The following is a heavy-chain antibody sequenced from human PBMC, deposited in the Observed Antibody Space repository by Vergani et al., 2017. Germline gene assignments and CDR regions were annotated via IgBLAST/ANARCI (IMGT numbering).Heavy chain of an antibody. CDR2: IYYSGST. V-gene: IGHV4-31*11. J-gene: IGHJ3*02. D-gene: IGHD3-22*01. CDR1: GGSISSGGYY. CDR3: ARDPLYYDSSGYNGGGAFDI. Sequence: QVQLQESGPGLVKPPGTLSLTCAVSGGSISSGGYYWSWIRQHPGKGLEWIGYIYYSGSTYYNPSLKSRVTISVDTSKNQFSLKLSSVTAADTAVYYCARDPLYYDSSGYNGGGAFDIWGQGTMVTVSS.